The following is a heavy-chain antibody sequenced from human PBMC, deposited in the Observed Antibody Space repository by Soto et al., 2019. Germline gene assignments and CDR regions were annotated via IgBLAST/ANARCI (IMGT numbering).Heavy chain of an antibody. J-gene: IGHJ6*02. CDR1: GVSVSSDIYY. CDR2: IYYSGNT. V-gene: IGHV4-31*03. CDR3: ARYPVVVVPAANYGLDV. Sequence: SSETLSLTCSVSGVSVSSDIYYWSWIRHHPWKGLEWIGYIYYSGNTYYNPSLGGRVTISLDASKNHFSLRLRSVTPADTAVYYCARYPVVVVPAANYGLDVWGQGXTVTVYS. D-gene: IGHD2-2*01.